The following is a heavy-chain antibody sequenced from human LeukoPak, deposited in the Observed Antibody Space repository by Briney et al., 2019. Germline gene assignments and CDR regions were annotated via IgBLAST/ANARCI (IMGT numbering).Heavy chain of an antibody. D-gene: IGHD3-10*01. V-gene: IGHV4-59*01. CDR3: ARVNYYGSGSYYQYYWFDP. Sequence: SETLSLTCTVSGSSISSYYWSWIRQPPGKGLERIGYIYYSGSTNYNPSLKSRVTISVDTSKNHFSLKLSSVTAADTAVYYCARVNYYGSGSYYQYYWFDPWGQGTLVTVSS. CDR2: IYYSGST. CDR1: GSSISSYY. J-gene: IGHJ5*02.